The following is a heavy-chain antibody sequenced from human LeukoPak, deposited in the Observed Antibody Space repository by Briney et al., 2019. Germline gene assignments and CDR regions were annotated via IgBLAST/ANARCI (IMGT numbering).Heavy chain of an antibody. CDR2: IIPIFGTA. D-gene: IGHD5-18*01. Sequence: ASVKVSCKASGYTFTSHDINWVRQATGQGLEWMGGIIPIFGTANYAQKFQGRVTITADESTSTAYMELSSLRSEDTAVYYCARPSTAMSDNDAFDIWGQGTMVTVSS. CDR3: ARPSTAMSDNDAFDI. V-gene: IGHV1-69*13. CDR1: GYTFTSHD. J-gene: IGHJ3*02.